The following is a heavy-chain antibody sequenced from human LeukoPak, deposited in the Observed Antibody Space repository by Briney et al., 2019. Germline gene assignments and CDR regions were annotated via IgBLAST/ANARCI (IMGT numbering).Heavy chain of an antibody. CDR2: ISRSGNTI. V-gene: IGHV3-48*04. CDR1: GFTFRSFS. J-gene: IGHJ3*02. CDR3: ARVATMVRVPLDALDI. Sequence: PGGSLRLSCAASGFTFRSFSMNWVRRAPGKGLLWISYISRSGNTIYYADSVKGRFATSRDNAKNSLYLQMNSLRVEDTAVYYCARVATMVRVPLDALDIWGLGTMVSVSS. D-gene: IGHD3-10*01.